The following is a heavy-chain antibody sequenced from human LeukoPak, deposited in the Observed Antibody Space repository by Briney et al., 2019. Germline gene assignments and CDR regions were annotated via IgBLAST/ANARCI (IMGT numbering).Heavy chain of an antibody. CDR1: GGTFSSYA. J-gene: IGHJ5*02. Sequence: ASVKVSCTASGGTFSSYAISWVRQAPGQGLEWMGVIIPIFGTANYAQKFQGRVTITADKSTSTAYMELSSLRSEDTAVYYCAREVADYDYVWGSYRHNWFDPWGQGTLVTVSS. CDR3: AREVADYDYVWGSYRHNWFDP. D-gene: IGHD3-16*02. CDR2: IIPIFGTA. V-gene: IGHV1-69*06.